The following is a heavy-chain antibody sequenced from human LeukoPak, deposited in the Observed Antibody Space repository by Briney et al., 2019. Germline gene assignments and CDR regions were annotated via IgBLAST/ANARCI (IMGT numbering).Heavy chain of an antibody. CDR2: ISYDGSNK. CDR1: GFSFSNYA. D-gene: IGHD3-10*01. J-gene: IGHJ4*02. V-gene: IGHV3-30*18. CDR3: AEGRGRGSGTKKSEFEY. Sequence: PGGSLRLSCAASGFSFSNYAMSWVRQAPGKGLEWVAGISYDGSNKYYAESVKGRFTISRDNSRNTLYLQMDSLRAEDTAVYYCAEGRGRGSGTKKSEFEYWGQGTLVTVSS.